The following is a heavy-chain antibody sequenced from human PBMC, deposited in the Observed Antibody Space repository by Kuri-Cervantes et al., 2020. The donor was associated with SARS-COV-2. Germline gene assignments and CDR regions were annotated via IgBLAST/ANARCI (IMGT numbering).Heavy chain of an antibody. V-gene: IGHV1-2*02. J-gene: IGHJ3*02. CDR1: GYTFTGYY. D-gene: IGHD1-1*01. Sequence: ASVKVSCKASGYTFTGYYMHWVRQAPGQGLEWMGWINPNSGGTNYAQKFQGRVTMTRITSTSTAYMELSSLRFEDSAVYYCARDSGDWNPDGFDIWGQGTMLTVSS. CDR3: ARDSGDWNPDGFDI. CDR2: INPNSGGT.